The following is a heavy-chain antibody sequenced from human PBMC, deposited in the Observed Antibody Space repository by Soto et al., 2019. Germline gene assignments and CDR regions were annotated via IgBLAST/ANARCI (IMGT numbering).Heavy chain of an antibody. V-gene: IGHV3-74*01. Sequence: PGGSLRLSCAASGFTFSSYWMHWVRQAPGKGLVWVSRINPDGSATNYADSVKGRFTISRDNAKNTLYLQMNSLRAEDTAVFYCGRGSGPRGRPYWGQGISVTVSS. CDR3: GRGSGPRGRPY. CDR1: GFTFSSYW. D-gene: IGHD6-25*01. J-gene: IGHJ4*02. CDR2: INPDGSAT.